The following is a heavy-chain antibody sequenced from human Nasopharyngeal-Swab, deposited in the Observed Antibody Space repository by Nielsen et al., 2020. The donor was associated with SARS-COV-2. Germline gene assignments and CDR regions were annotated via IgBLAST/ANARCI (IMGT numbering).Heavy chain of an antibody. V-gene: IGHV3-30*18. D-gene: IGHD2-15*01. CDR3: AKSSGGSPRRAFDI. CDR2: ISYDGSNK. J-gene: IGHJ3*02. Sequence: GESLKISCAAPGFTFSSYGMHWVRQAPGKGLEWVAVISYDGSNKYYADSVKGRFTISRDNSKNTLYLQMNSLRAEDTAVYYCAKSSGGSPRRAFDIWGQGTMVTVSS. CDR1: GFTFSSYG.